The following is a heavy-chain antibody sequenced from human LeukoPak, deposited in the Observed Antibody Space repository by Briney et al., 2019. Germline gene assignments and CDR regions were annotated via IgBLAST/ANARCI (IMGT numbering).Heavy chain of an antibody. CDR1: GFTFDDYT. J-gene: IGHJ4*02. V-gene: IGHV3-43*01. Sequence: GGSLRLSCAASGFTFDDYTMHWVRQAPGKGLEWVSLISWDGGSTYYADSVKGRFTISRDNSKNSLYLQMNSLGTEDTALYYCAKDTADTADGLFFDYWGQGTLVTVSS. CDR2: ISWDGGST. D-gene: IGHD5-18*01. CDR3: AKDTADTADGLFFDY.